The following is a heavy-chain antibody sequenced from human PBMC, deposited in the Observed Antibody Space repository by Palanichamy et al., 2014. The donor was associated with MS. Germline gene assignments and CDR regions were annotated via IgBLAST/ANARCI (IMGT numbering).Heavy chain of an antibody. CDR2: ISSSGSTI. D-gene: IGHD3-10*01. J-gene: IGHJ4*02. CDR3: AGSYYYGSGSYVY. Sequence: EVQLVESGGGLVQPGGSLRLSCAASGFTFSSYEMNWVRQAPGKGLEWVSYISSSGSTIYYADSVKGRFTISRDNAKNSLYLQMNSLRAEDTAVYYCAGSYYYGSGSYVYWGQGTLVTVSS. V-gene: IGHV3-48*03. CDR1: GFTFSSYE.